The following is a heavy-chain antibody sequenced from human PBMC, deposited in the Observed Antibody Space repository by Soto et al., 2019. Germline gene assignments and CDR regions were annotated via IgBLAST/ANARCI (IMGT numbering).Heavy chain of an antibody. D-gene: IGHD3-10*01. V-gene: IGHV3-7*01. J-gene: IGHJ4*02. CDR1: GFTFSSYW. CDR2: IKQDGSEK. CDR3: ARNLPTYYYGSGSYSPNDY. Sequence: GGSLRLSCAASGFTFSSYWMSWVRQAPGKGLEWVANIKQDGSEKYYVDSVKGRFTISRDNAKNSLYLQMNSLRAEDTAVYYCARNLPTYYYGSGSYSPNDYWGQGTLVTVSS.